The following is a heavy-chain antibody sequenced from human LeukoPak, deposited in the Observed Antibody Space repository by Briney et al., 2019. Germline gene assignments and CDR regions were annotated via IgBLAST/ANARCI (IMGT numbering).Heavy chain of an antibody. CDR2: IYYSGTT. V-gene: IGHV4-39*07. J-gene: IGHJ5*02. CDR1: GGLISISTYY. Sequence: SETLSLTCTVSGGLISISTYYWGWIRQPPGKGLEWIGSIYYSGTTHYNPSLKSRVTIAVDTSKNQFSLKLISVTAADTAVYYCARTTVTTSVGPFDPWGQGTLVTVSS. CDR3: ARTTVTTSVGPFDP. D-gene: IGHD4-17*01.